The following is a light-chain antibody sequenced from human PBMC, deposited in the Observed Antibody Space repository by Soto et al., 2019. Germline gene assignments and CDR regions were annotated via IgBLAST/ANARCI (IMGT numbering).Light chain of an antibody. J-gene: IGKJ3*01. CDR2: GAS. V-gene: IGKV1-39*01. Sequence: DIQMTQSPSSLSASVGDRVTITCRASQTISSYLNWYQKKPGKAPMLLIYGASSLQGWVPSRFSGSGSGTDFTLTISSLQPEDFATYYFQQSYSATFAFGPGTKVDIX. CDR3: QQSYSATFA. CDR1: QTISSY.